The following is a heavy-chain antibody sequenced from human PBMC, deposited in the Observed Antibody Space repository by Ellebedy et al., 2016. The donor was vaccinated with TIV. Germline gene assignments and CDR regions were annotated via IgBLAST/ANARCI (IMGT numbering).Heavy chain of an antibody. CDR2: IYHIGST. CDR3: ACGYYDTLTGSTGGDFDS. V-gene: IGHV4-38-2*02. J-gene: IGHJ4*02. D-gene: IGHD3-9*01. Sequence: SETLSLTCTASNYSISSGSSWGWIRQPPGQGLEWIGSIYHIGSTYYNPSLKSRVTISVDTSKNQLYLKLSSVTAADTAVYYCACGYYDTLTGSTGGDFDSWGQGTLVTVSS. CDR1: NYSISSGSS.